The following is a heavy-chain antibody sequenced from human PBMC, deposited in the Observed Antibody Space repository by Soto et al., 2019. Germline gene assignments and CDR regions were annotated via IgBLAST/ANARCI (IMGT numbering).Heavy chain of an antibody. D-gene: IGHD5-12*01. CDR2: ISKSGSA. V-gene: IGHV4-59*01. J-gene: IGHJ4*02. Sequence: SETLSLTCTVSGDSISSNQWGWIRQPPGKGLEWIGYISKSGSANHNPSLKSRVTISVDTSKNQFSLKLSSVTAADTAVYYCARVSRVATIGYWGQGTLVTVSS. CDR3: ARVSRVATIGY. CDR1: GDSISSNQ.